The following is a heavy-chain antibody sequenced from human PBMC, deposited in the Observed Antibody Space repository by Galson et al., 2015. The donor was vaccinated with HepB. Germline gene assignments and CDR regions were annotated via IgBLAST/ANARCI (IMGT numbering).Heavy chain of an antibody. J-gene: IGHJ6*03. CDR2: LSGSGGTT. D-gene: IGHD3-3*01. CDR3: AKNELFHDFWSGYIPYFMDV. Sequence: SLRLSCATSGFTFSTYAMSWARQAPGKGLEWVSSLSGSGGTTYYADSVQGRFTISRDNSKDTLYLEMNSLRAEDTAVYYCAKNELFHDFWSGYIPYFMDVWGKGTTVTVSS. CDR1: GFTFSTYA. V-gene: IGHV3-23*01.